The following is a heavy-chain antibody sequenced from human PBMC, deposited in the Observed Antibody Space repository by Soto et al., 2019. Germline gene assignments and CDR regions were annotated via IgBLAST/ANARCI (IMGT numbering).Heavy chain of an antibody. J-gene: IGHJ4*02. CDR3: ARVTVVAGRGYEIFDY. Sequence: HPGGSLRLSCAASGFTFSSYGMHWVRQAPGKGLEWVAVIWYDGSNKYYADSVKGRFTISRDNSKNTLYLQMNSLRAEDTAVYYCARVTVVAGRGYEIFDYWGQGTLVTVSS. V-gene: IGHV3-33*01. D-gene: IGHD6-19*01. CDR2: IWYDGSNK. CDR1: GFTFSSYG.